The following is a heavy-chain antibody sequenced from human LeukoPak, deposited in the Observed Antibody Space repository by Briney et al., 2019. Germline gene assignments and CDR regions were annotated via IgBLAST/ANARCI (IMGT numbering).Heavy chain of an antibody. J-gene: IGHJ4*02. D-gene: IGHD5-24*01. V-gene: IGHV3-30*02. CDR2: IRYDGSNK. Sequence: GGSLRLSCAASGFTFSSYGMHWVRQAPGKGLEWVAFIRYDGSNKYYADSVKGRFTISRDSTKNSVYLQMTSLRAVDTAVYYCAKDIDGYIYSWGQGTLVTVSS. CDR1: GFTFSSYG. CDR3: AKDIDGYIYS.